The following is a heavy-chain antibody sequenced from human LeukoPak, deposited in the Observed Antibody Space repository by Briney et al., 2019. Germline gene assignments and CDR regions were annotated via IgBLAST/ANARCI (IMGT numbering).Heavy chain of an antibody. Sequence: ASVKVSCKASGYTFTGYYMHWVRQAPGQGLEWMGWINPNSGGTNYAQKFQGWVTMTRDTSISTAYMELSRLRSDDTAVYYCARDPSIAVAGTSLWFDPWGQGTLVTVSS. CDR2: INPNSGGT. D-gene: IGHD6-19*01. CDR3: ARDPSIAVAGTSLWFDP. CDR1: GYTFTGYY. J-gene: IGHJ5*02. V-gene: IGHV1-2*04.